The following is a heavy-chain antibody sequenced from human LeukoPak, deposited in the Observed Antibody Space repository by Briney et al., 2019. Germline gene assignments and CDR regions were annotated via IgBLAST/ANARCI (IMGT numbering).Heavy chain of an antibody. V-gene: IGHV1-18*01. CDR2: ISAYNGNT. Sequence: GASVKVSCKASGYSFTSNVISWVRHAPGQGLEWMGWISAYNGNTNYAQKLQGRVTMTTDTSTSTAYMELRSLRSDDTAVYYCARFGLGKHIEVAGIPFDIWGQGTMVTVSS. CDR3: ARFGLGKHIEVAGIPFDI. J-gene: IGHJ3*02. CDR1: GYSFTSNV. D-gene: IGHD6-19*01.